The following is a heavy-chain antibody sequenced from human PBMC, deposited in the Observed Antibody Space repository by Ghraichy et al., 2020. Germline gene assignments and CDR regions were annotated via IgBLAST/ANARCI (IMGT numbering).Heavy chain of an antibody. Sequence: SETLSLTCTVSGGSISSYYWSWIRQPAGKGLEWIGRIYTSGSTNYNPSLKSRVTMSVDTSKNQFSLKLSSVTAADTAVYYCARDGLVGEWLVYGMDVWGQGTTVTVSS. D-gene: IGHD6-19*01. J-gene: IGHJ6*02. CDR1: GGSISSYY. CDR3: ARDGLVGEWLVYGMDV. V-gene: IGHV4-4*07. CDR2: IYTSGST.